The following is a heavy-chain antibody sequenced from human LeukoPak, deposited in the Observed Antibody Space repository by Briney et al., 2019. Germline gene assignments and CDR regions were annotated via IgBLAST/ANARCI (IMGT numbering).Heavy chain of an antibody. CDR3: ARGSRIVGATFYMDV. Sequence: GASVKVSCKASGYTFTGYYMHWVRQAPGQGLEWMGWINPNSGGTNYAQKFQGRVTMTRDTSISTAYMELSRLRSDDTAVYYCARGSRIVGATFYMDVWGKGTTVTVSS. CDR1: GYTFTGYY. CDR2: INPNSGGT. V-gene: IGHV1-2*02. D-gene: IGHD1-26*01. J-gene: IGHJ6*03.